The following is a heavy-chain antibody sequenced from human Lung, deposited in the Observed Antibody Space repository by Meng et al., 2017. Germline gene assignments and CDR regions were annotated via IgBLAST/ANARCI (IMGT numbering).Heavy chain of an antibody. D-gene: IGHD4-11*01. V-gene: IGHV4-34*01. CDR1: GGSFSDYY. J-gene: IGHJ4*02. CDR2: INHSGST. CDR3: ARGPTTMAHDFDY. Sequence: QVQRGVAGPLKPSGPVSLTCVVPGGSFSDYYWSWFRQPPGKGLEWSGEINHSGSTNYNPSLESRATISVDTSQNNLSLKLSSVTAADSAVYYCARGPTTMAHDFDYWGQGTLVTVSS.